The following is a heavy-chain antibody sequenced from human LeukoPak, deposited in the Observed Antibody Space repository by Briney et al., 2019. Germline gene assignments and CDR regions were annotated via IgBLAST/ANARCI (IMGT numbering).Heavy chain of an antibody. D-gene: IGHD3-10*01. Sequence: ASVKVSCKASGYTFTGYYMRWVRQAPGQGLEWMGWINPNSGGTNYAQKFQGRVTMTRDTSISTAYMELSRLRSDDTAVYYCARDDPRGWYYFDYWGQGTLVTVSS. V-gene: IGHV1-2*02. CDR2: INPNSGGT. J-gene: IGHJ4*02. CDR3: ARDDPRGWYYFDY. CDR1: GYTFTGYY.